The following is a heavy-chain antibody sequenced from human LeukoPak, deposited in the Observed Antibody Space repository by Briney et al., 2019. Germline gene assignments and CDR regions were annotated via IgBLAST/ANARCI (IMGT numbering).Heavy chain of an antibody. V-gene: IGHV1-46*01. CDR1: GYTFTNYY. CDR2: INASGGST. D-gene: IGHD6-6*01. Sequence: GASVTVSYKASGYTFTNYYMQWVRQAPGQGVEWMGIINASGGSTNYAQKFQGRVTITRDMSTSTVYMELSRLRSEDTAVYYCARASSYSSSSENGLAQYWGQGTLVTVSS. J-gene: IGHJ4*02. CDR3: ARASSYSSSSENGLAQY.